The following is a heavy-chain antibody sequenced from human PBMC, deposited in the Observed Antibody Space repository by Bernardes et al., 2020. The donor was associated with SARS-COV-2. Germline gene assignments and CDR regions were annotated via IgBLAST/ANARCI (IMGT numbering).Heavy chain of an antibody. CDR3: AHRRHADYGDYWSAFDI. J-gene: IGHJ3*02. CDR2: IYWDDDK. D-gene: IGHD4-17*01. V-gene: IGHV2-5*02. CDR1: GFSLSTSGVG. Sequence: SGPTLVKPTQTLTLTCTFSGFSLSTSGVGVGWIRQPPGKALEWLALIYWDDDKRYSPSLKSRLTITKDTPKNQVVLTMTNMDHVDTATYYCAHRRHADYGDYWSAFDIWGQGTMVTGSS.